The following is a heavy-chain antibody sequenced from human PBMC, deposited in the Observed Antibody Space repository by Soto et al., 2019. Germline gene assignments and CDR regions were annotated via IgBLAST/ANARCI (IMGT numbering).Heavy chain of an antibody. CDR3: AHRVLRTVFGLVTTTAIYFDF. CDR2: IYWDDDK. Sequence: QITLNESGPTVVRPTETLTLTCRFSGFSLTTSGVGVGWIRQSPGKAPEWLALIYWDDDKRYSASLKSRLTITKHPSKSQVVLTVSDLDPTDTATYYCAHRVLRTVFGLVTTTAIYFDFWGQGTPVAVSS. CDR1: GFSLTTSGVG. V-gene: IGHV2-5*02. D-gene: IGHD3-3*01. J-gene: IGHJ4*02.